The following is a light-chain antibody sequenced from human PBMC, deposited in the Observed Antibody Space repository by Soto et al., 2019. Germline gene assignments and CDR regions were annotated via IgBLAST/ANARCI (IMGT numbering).Light chain of an antibody. CDR3: GQAYNFPQT. J-gene: IGKJ1*01. Sequence: IQMTQSPSSLSASIGDKVTITCRASQDIRTDLSWYQQKPGKAPKLLIYAASILQGGVPSRFSGSGSGTDFTRTVSSLQPEDFATYYCGQAYNFPQTFGQGTKVEI. CDR2: AAS. CDR1: QDIRTD. V-gene: IGKV1-6*01.